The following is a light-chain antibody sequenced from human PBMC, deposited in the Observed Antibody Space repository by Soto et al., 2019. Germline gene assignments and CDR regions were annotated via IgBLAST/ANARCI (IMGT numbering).Light chain of an antibody. CDR2: AAS. J-gene: IGKJ2*01. V-gene: IGKV1-39*01. CDR3: QQSYSTPRT. Sequence: DIQMTQSPSSLSASIGDRVTITCRAGQSISNYLNWYQQKPGKAPKLLIYAASSLQSGVPSRFRCSRSGTDFTLTISSLQPEDFATYYCQQSYSTPRTFGQGTKLEIK. CDR1: QSISNY.